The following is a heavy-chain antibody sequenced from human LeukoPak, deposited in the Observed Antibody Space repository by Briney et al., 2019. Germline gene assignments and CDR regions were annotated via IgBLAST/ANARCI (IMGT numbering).Heavy chain of an antibody. D-gene: IGHD2-2*01. J-gene: IGHJ3*02. CDR1: GFTFDDYE. CDR3: ARDAEYQLLYDAFDM. V-gene: IGHV3-20*04. Sequence: GGSLRLSCVASGFTFDDYEMSWVRQAPGKGLEWVSGINWNGGSTGYVDSVKGRFTISRDNPKNLLYLQMNSLRAEDTAVYYCARDAEYQLLYDAFDMWGQGTMVTVSS. CDR2: INWNGGST.